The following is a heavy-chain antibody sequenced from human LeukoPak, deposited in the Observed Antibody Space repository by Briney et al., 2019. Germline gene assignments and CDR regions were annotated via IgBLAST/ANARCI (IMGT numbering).Heavy chain of an antibody. J-gene: IGHJ4*02. V-gene: IGHV4-39*01. Sequence: SETLSLTCTVPGASISGSTYYWGWIRRPPGKGLEWIGSIYYSGSTYYNPSLKSRVTVSADTSKNQFSLNLSSVTAADTAVYYCVRGSTLRHYQYWGQGTLVTVSS. CDR3: VRGSTLRHYQY. CDR2: IYYSGST. D-gene: IGHD3-16*01. CDR1: GASISGSTYY.